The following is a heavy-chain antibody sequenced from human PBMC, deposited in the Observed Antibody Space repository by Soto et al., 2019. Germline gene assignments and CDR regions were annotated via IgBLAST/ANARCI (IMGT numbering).Heavy chain of an antibody. Sequence: SETLSLTCTVSGGSISGGGYYWSWTRQHPGKGLEWIGYIYYSGSTYYNPSLKSRVTISVDTSKNQFSLKLSSVTAADTAVYYCARGVSIEIQLWLGFDPWGQGTLVTVSS. D-gene: IGHD5-18*01. V-gene: IGHV4-31*03. CDR3: ARGVSIEIQLWLGFDP. J-gene: IGHJ5*02. CDR2: IYYSGST. CDR1: GGSISGGGYY.